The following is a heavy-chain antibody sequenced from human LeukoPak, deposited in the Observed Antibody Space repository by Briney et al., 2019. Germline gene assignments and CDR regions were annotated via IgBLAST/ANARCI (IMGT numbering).Heavy chain of an antibody. CDR2: TSYDGSNK. J-gene: IGHJ4*02. D-gene: IGHD6-13*01. CDR1: GFTFSSYA. V-gene: IGHV3-30-3*01. CDR3: ARDRGLGQQLPFYYFDY. Sequence: GRSLRLSCAASGFTFSSYAMHWVRQAPGKGLEWVAVTSYDGSNKYYADSVKGRFTISRDNSKNTLYLQMNSLRTEDTAVYYCARDRGLGQQLPFYYFDYWGQGTLVTVSS.